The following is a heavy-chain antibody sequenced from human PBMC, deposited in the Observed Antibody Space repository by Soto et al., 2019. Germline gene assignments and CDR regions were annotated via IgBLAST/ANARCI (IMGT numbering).Heavy chain of an antibody. J-gene: IGHJ3*02. CDR1: GGTFSSYA. CDR3: ARARIGYCSSTRCPYRAFDI. Sequence: ASVKVSCKASGGTFSSYAISWVRQAPGQGLEWMGGIIPIFGTANYAQKFQGRVTITADESTSTAYMELSSLRSEDTAVYYCARARIGYCSSTRCPYRAFDIWGQGTMVTVSS. D-gene: IGHD2-2*01. CDR2: IIPIFGTA. V-gene: IGHV1-69*13.